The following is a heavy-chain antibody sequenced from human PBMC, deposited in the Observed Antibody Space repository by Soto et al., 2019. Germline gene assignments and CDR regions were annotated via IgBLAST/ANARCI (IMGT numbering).Heavy chain of an antibody. CDR3: ARGEAAGTLDD. Sequence: SETLSLTCTVSGGSITSYYWSWIRQPPGKGLEWIGYIYYSGSTNYNPSLKSRVTISVDTSKNQFSLKLSSVTTADTAVYYCARGEAAGTLDDWGQGNLVTVYS. V-gene: IGHV4-59*01. CDR1: GGSITSYY. D-gene: IGHD6-13*01. J-gene: IGHJ4*02. CDR2: IYYSGST.